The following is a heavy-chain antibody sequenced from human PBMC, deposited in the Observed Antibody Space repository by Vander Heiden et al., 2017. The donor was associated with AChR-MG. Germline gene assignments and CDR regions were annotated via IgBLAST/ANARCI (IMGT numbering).Heavy chain of an antibody. Sequence: QVQLVESGGGVVQPGRSLRLSCAASGLPFSSYGMHWVRQAPGKGLEWVAVISYDGSNKYYADSVKGRFTISRDNSKNTLYLQMNSLRAEDTAVYYCAKRGYCSGGSCLIDYWGQGTLVTVSS. CDR2: ISYDGSNK. J-gene: IGHJ4*02. CDR3: AKRGYCSGGSCLIDY. CDR1: GLPFSSYG. D-gene: IGHD2-15*01. V-gene: IGHV3-30*18.